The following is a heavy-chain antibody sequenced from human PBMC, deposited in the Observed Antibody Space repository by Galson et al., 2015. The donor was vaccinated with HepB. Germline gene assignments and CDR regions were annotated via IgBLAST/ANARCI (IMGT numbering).Heavy chain of an antibody. Sequence: SLRLSCAASGFTFTKYWMSWVRQAPGKGLEWVANIKEDGSEKHYVESVKGRFTISRDNAKNSLYLQIDSLTAEDTAIYYCARGRWTYGHFFDYWGQGTLVTVSS. D-gene: IGHD1-7*01. CDR2: IKEDGSEK. CDR3: ARGRWTYGHFFDY. J-gene: IGHJ4*02. CDR1: GFTFTKYW. V-gene: IGHV3-7*01.